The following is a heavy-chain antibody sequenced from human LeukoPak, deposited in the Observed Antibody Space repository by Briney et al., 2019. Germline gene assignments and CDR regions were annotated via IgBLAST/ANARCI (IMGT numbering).Heavy chain of an antibody. CDR1: GFIFDDYA. CDR3: AKDISGTYLAALDY. J-gene: IGHJ4*02. Sequence: GRSLRLSCAASGFIFDDYAMHWVRQTPGKGLEWVSGISWNSDTIGYADSVKGRFTISRDNAKNSLYLQMNSLRGEDTALYYCAKDISGTYLAALDYWGQGTLVTVSS. D-gene: IGHD1-26*01. CDR2: ISWNSDTI. V-gene: IGHV3-9*01.